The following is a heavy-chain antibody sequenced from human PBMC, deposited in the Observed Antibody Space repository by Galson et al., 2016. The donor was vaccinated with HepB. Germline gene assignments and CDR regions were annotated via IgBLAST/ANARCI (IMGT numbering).Heavy chain of an antibody. CDR1: GFTFSGSP. CDR3: ARHVDGQQLVH. J-gene: IGHJ4*02. Sequence: SLRLSCAASGFTFSGSPIHWVRQASGRGLEWLGRIRSNPNNSETAYAASVKGRFTLSRDDSKNMTYLQRNSLETEDTAVYYCARHVDGQQLVHWGQGTLVTVSS. D-gene: IGHD6-13*01. V-gene: IGHV3-73*01. CDR2: IRSNPNNSET.